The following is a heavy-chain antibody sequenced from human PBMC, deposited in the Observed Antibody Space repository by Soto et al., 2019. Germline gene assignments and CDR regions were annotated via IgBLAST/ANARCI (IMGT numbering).Heavy chain of an antibody. Sequence: GGSLRLSCAASGFTFSSYAMHWVRQAPGKGLEWVAVISYDGSNKYYPDSVKGRFTISRDNSKNTLYLQMNSLRAEDTAVYYCACASGSYYNVSYYYYGMDVWGQGTTVTVSS. CDR2: ISYDGSNK. D-gene: IGHD3-10*01. CDR3: ACASGSYYNVSYYYYGMDV. J-gene: IGHJ6*02. V-gene: IGHV3-30-3*01. CDR1: GFTFSSYA.